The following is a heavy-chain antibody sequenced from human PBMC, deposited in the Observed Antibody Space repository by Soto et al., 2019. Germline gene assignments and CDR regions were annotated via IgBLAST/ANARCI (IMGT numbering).Heavy chain of an antibody. CDR2: IYWDDDR. V-gene: IGHV2-5*02. Sequence: QITLKESGPTLVKPTQTLTLTCTFSGFSLSTSGMGVGWIRQPPGKALEWLALIYWDDDRRYSPSLKSRLTITTETPKNQVVRTMTNMDPVDTATYYWAHKVGGTIHFEYGGQGTLVTVAS. J-gene: IGHJ4*02. CDR3: AHKVGGTIHFEY. CDR1: GFSLSTSGMG. D-gene: IGHD1-7*01.